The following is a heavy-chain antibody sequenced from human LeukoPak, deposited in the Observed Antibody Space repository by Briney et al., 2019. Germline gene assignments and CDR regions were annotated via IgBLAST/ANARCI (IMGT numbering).Heavy chain of an antibody. D-gene: IGHD7-27*01. CDR2: INSDGRST. J-gene: IGHJ3*02. CDR3: ARDLGDASDI. CDR1: RFTFSSYW. Sequence: PGGSLRLSCAASRFTFSSYWMHWVRQAPGKGLVWVSRINSDGRSTSYADSVKGRFTISRDISKNTLFLQMNSLRAEDTAVYYCARDLGDASDIWGQGTMVTVSS. V-gene: IGHV3-74*01.